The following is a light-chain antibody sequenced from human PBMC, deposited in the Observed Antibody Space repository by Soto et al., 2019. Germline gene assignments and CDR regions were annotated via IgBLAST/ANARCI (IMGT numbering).Light chain of an antibody. CDR2: EVN. V-gene: IGLV2-8*01. J-gene: IGLJ1*01. CDR1: GSDIGGYNF. CDR3: SSYAGTNNRYV. Sequence: QSALTQPPSASGSPGQSVTISCTGTGSDIGGYNFVSWYQQHPGKVPKLIIYEVNKRPLGVPDRFSGSKSGNTASLTVSGLQADDEADYYCSSYAGTNNRYVFGTGTKLTVL.